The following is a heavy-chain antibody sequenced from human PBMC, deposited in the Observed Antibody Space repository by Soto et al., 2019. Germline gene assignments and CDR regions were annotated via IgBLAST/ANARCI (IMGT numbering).Heavy chain of an antibody. Sequence: SETLSLTCTVSGGSISSYYWSWIRQPPGKGLEWIGYIYYSGSTNYNPSLKSRVTISVDTSKNQFSLKLSSVTAADTAVYYCARPNGWFDPWGQGTLVTVSS. CDR1: GGSISSYY. D-gene: IGHD2-8*01. CDR3: ARPNGWFDP. CDR2: IYYSGST. V-gene: IGHV4-59*12. J-gene: IGHJ5*02.